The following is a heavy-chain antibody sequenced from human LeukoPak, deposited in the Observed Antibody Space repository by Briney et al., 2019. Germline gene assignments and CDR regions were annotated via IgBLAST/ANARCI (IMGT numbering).Heavy chain of an antibody. CDR1: GFTFSSYA. D-gene: IGHD3-3*01. V-gene: IGHV3-23*01. CDR3: AKNTEGGHDFAQTPYYFDC. CDR2: LSGSGGST. J-gene: IGHJ4*02. Sequence: GGSLRPSCAASGFTFSSYAMSWVRQAPGKGLEWVSILSGSGGSTYYADSVKGRFTISRDNSKNTLYLQMNSLRAEDTALYFCAKNTEGGHDFAQTPYYFDCWGQGTLVTVSS.